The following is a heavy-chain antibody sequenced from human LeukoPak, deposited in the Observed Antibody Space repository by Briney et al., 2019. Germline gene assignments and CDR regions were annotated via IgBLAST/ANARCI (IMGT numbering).Heavy chain of an antibody. CDR3: ARGRYQAANYFDY. Sequence: SETLSLTCTVSGTSISSYYWSWIRQPPGKGLEWIGYIYNSGSTNYNPSLKSRVTISVDTSKNQFSLKLSSVTAADTAVYYCARGRYQAANYFDYWGQGTLVTVSS. V-gene: IGHV4-59*12. J-gene: IGHJ4*02. CDR2: IYNSGST. CDR1: GTSISSYY. D-gene: IGHD2-2*01.